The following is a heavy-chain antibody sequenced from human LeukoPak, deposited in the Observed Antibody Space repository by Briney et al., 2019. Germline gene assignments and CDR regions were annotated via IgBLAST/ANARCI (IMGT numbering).Heavy chain of an antibody. CDR1: GFTFSSYG. D-gene: IGHD5/OR15-5a*01. CDR2: ISYDGSNK. Sequence: GRSLRLSCAASGFTFSSYGMHWVRQAPGKGLEWVAVISYDGSNKYYADSVKGRFTISRDNSKNTLYLQMNSLRAEDTAVYYCAKLAGSTEYDYRGQGTLVTVSS. V-gene: IGHV3-30*18. J-gene: IGHJ4*02. CDR3: AKLAGSTEYDY.